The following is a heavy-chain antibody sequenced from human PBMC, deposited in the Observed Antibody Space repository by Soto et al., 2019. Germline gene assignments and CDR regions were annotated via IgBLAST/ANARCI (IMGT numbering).Heavy chain of an antibody. D-gene: IGHD3-22*01. CDR1: GFTFSTYA. Sequence: QPGGSLRLSCATSGFTFSTYAMTWVRQAPGKGLDWVSVISGSNNNTWYADSVKGRFTISRDNSKNTLYLQMSSLRAEDTAVYYCARDYFEDFWGQGTLVTVPQ. CDR2: ISGSNNNT. CDR3: ARDYFEDF. V-gene: IGHV3-23*01. J-gene: IGHJ4*02.